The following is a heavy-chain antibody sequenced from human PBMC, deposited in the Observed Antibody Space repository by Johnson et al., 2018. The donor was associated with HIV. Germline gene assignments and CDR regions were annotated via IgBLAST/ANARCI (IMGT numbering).Heavy chain of an antibody. V-gene: IGHV3-30*14. J-gene: IGHJ3*02. CDR1: GFTFSSYA. CDR2: ISYDGSNK. D-gene: IGHD3-9*01. Sequence: QVQLVESGGGVVQPGRSLRLSCAASGFTFSSYAMHWVRQAPGKGLEWVAVISYDGSNKYYADSVKGLFTISRDNSKNTLYLQMNSLRAEDTAVYYCARDGRFYDILTDYYSNAFDIWGQGTMVTVSS. CDR3: ARDGRFYDILTDYYSNAFDI.